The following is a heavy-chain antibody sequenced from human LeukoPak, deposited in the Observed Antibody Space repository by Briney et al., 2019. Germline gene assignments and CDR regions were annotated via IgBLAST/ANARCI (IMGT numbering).Heavy chain of an antibody. Sequence: AGGSLRLSCAASGFSFSTYAMHWVRQAPGKGLEWVAVISYDETNKYYADSVQGRFTISRDNSKNTLYLQMNSLRAEDTAVYYCAKGRRATKGFDYWGQGTLVTVSS. CDR1: GFSFSTYA. V-gene: IGHV3-30*04. J-gene: IGHJ4*02. CDR3: AKGRRATKGFDY. D-gene: IGHD5-12*01. CDR2: ISYDETNK.